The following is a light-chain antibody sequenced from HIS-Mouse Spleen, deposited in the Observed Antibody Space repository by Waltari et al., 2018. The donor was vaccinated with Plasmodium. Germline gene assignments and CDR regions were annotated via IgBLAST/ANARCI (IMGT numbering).Light chain of an antibody. Sequence: SYELTQPPSVSVSPGQTARITCSGDALPKKYAYWYQQKSGQAPVLVIYEDSKRPSWIPGGFSGSSSGTIATLTISGAQVEDEADYYCYSTDSSGNHRVFGGGTKLTVL. CDR1: ALPKKY. V-gene: IGLV3-10*01. J-gene: IGLJ3*02. CDR3: YSTDSSGNHRV. CDR2: EDS.